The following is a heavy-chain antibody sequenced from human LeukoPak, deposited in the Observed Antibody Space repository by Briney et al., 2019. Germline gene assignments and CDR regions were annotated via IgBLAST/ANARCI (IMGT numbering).Heavy chain of an antibody. D-gene: IGHD2-15*01. Sequence: SQTLSLTSAISGDSVSSNSAAWNWIRQSPSRGLEWLGRTYYRTKWYNDYAVSVKSRITSNPDTSKYQFSLQLNSVTPEDTAVYYCARDPVGYCSGGSCWTRGWFDPWGQGTLVTVSS. J-gene: IGHJ5*02. V-gene: IGHV6-1*01. CDR2: TYYRTKWYN. CDR3: ARDPVGYCSGGSCWTRGWFDP. CDR1: GDSVSSNSAA.